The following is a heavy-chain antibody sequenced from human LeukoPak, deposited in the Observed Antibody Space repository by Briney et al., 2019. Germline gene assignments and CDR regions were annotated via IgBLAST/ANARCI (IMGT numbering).Heavy chain of an antibody. V-gene: IGHV3-9*02. D-gene: IGHD3-10*01. Sequence: GGPLRLSCVVSGFNSEDHAMHWVRQAPGKGLEWVSGIYWSSSGTGYADSVKGRFTVSRDSAKNSLYLQMNSLRPEDTALYYCVKDMNPGGADVWGQGTTVTVSS. CDR3: VKDMNPGGADV. J-gene: IGHJ6*02. CDR1: GFNSEDHA. CDR2: IYWSSSGT.